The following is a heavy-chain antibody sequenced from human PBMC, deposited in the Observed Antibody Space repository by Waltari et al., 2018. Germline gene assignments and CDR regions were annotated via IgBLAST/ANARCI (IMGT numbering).Heavy chain of an antibody. V-gene: IGHV4-61*01. J-gene: IGHJ4*02. CDR3: ATVSSYTGSYYVDY. CDR1: GGSVSSGSYF. Sequence: QVQLQESGPGLVKPSETLSLTCTVSGGSVSSGSYFWIWIRQPPGKGLEWIGYIYHIARTNYNPSLRSRVIISVDTSKNQFSLNLTSVTAAVTAVYYCATVSSYTGSYYVDYWGQGTLVTISS. D-gene: IGHD1-26*01. CDR2: IYHIART.